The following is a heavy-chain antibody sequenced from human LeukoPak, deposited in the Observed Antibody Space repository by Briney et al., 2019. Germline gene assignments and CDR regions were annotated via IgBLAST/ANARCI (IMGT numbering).Heavy chain of an antibody. CDR1: GFTFSTYW. CDR3: ARDLAAARLDF. Sequence: GGSLRLSCAASGFTFSTYWMSWVRQAPGKGLEWVANIKEDGSEKYYVDSVKGRFTISRDNAKNSLYLQMNSLRAEDTAVYYCARDLAAARLDFRGQGTLVTVSS. J-gene: IGHJ4*02. D-gene: IGHD6-6*01. CDR2: IKEDGSEK. V-gene: IGHV3-7*01.